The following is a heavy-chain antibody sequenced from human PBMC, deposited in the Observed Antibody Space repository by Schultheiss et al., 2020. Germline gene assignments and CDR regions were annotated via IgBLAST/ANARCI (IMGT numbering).Heavy chain of an antibody. V-gene: IGHV3-9*01. CDR3: AITTVTTNWFDP. D-gene: IGHD4-17*01. J-gene: IGHJ5*02. Sequence: GGSLRLSCAASGFTFDDYAMHWVRQAPGKGLEWVSGISWNSGSIGYADSVKGRFTISIDNAKNSLYLQMNSLRAEDTALYYCAITTVTTNWFDPWGQGTLGTVYS. CDR1: GFTFDDYA. CDR2: ISWNSGSI.